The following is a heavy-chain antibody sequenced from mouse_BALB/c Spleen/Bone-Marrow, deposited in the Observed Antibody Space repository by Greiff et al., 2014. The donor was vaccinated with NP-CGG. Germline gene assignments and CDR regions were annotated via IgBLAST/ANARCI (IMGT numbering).Heavy chain of an antibody. D-gene: IGHD2-10*02. CDR1: GFTFSDYS. Sequence: VHVKQSGGGLVKPGGSLKLSCAASGFTFSDYSIYWLRQTPEKRLEWVATISDGGNYSYYPDSVKGRFTISRDNAKNNLYLQMSSLKSEDTAMYYCARSRMRYGAMDYWGQGTSVTVFS. CDR3: ARSRMRYGAMDY. J-gene: IGHJ4*01. CDR2: ISDGGNYS. V-gene: IGHV5-4*02.